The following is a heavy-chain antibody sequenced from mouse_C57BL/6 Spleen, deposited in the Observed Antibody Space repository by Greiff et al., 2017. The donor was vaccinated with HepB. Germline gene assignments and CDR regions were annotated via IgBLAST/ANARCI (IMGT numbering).Heavy chain of an antibody. CDR2: IDPENGDT. J-gene: IGHJ2*01. V-gene: IGHV14-4*01. CDR1: GFSIKDDY. CDR3: TTGATVVAAPFDY. Sequence: EVQLQQSGAELVRPGASVKLSCTASGFSIKDDYMHWVKQRPEQGLEWIGWIDPENGDTEYASKFQGKATITADTSSNTAYLQLSSLTSEDTAVYYCTTGATVVAAPFDYWGQGTTLTVSS. D-gene: IGHD1-1*01.